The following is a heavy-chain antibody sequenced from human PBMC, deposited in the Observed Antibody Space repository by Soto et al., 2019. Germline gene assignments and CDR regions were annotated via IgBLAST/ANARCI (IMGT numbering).Heavy chain of an antibody. J-gene: IGHJ6*02. Sequence: WGSRRLSGAASEFTFSSYWMSWVRQAPGKGLEWVANIKQDGSDKYYVDSVKGRFTISRDNAKNSLYLQMSSLRAADTAVYYCARVRWGGVGGSTLYYSGMDVWGQGTTVTVSS. D-gene: IGHD1-7*01. V-gene: IGHV3-7*01. CDR3: ARVRWGGVGGSTLYYSGMDV. CDR1: EFTFSSYW. CDR2: IKQDGSDK.